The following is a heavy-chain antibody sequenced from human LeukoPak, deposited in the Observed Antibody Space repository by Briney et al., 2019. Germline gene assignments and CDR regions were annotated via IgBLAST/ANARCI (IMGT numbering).Heavy chain of an antibody. V-gene: IGHV3-23*01. CDR2: ISGSGGST. CDR1: GFTFSSYA. CDR3: AKVDSFWYFDL. Sequence: GGSLRLSCAASGFTFSSYAMSWVRQAPGKGLEWVSAISGSGGSTYYADSVKGRFTVSRDNSKNTFFVQMNSLRADDTAVYYCAKVDSFWYFDLWGRGTLVTVSS. J-gene: IGHJ2*01. D-gene: IGHD3-9*01.